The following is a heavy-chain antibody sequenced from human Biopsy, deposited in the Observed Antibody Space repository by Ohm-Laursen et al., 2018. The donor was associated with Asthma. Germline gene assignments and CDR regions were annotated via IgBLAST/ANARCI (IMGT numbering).Heavy chain of an antibody. J-gene: IGHJ6*02. D-gene: IGHD3-10*01. V-gene: IGHV4-61*01. Sequence: LSLTCTVSGGSVSTGSYYWSWIRQPPGKGLEWLGYIYYTGSDNYNPSLKSRVTISVDTSKNQFSLRLNSVTAADTAVYYCARGPNYHGSGRAPIGMDVWGQGTTVTVSS. CDR2: IYYTGSD. CDR1: GGSVSTGSYY. CDR3: ARGPNYHGSGRAPIGMDV.